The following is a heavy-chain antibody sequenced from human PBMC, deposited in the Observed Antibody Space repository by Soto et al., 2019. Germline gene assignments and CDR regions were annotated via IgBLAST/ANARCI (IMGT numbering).Heavy chain of an antibody. V-gene: IGHV3-30-3*01. CDR2: ISENGDRQ. Sequence: QVQLVQSGGGVVQAGISLRLSCTASGLTFTSSSFHWVRQAPGKGLEWVAVISENGDRQYSTESVRGRFLISRDSSKNTVSLQMNSLRPEDTGVYFCARRLATTVSALGYWGQGALVTVSS. J-gene: IGHJ4*02. CDR1: GLTFTSSS. CDR3: ARRLATTVSALGY. D-gene: IGHD4-17*01.